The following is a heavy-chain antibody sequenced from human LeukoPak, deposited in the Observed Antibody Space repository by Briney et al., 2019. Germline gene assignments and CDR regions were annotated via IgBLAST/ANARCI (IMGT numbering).Heavy chain of an antibody. CDR1: GGSISSSRYY. CDR3: ARRLVGPTTDYFDY. V-gene: IGHV4-39*01. CDR2: IYYNGRT. D-gene: IGHD1-26*01. Sequence: SETLSLTCTVSGGSISSSRYYWGWIRQPPGKGLVWIGSIYYNGRTYQNPSLKSRVTISIDTSKNQFSLKLSSVTAADTAVFYCARRLVGPTTDYFDYWGQGTLVTVSS. J-gene: IGHJ4*02.